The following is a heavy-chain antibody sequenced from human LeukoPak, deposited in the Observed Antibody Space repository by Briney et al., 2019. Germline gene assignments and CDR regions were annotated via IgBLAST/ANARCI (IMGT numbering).Heavy chain of an antibody. Sequence: KSSETLSVTCTVSGGSISSYYWSWIRQPAGKGLEWIGRIYTSGSTNYNPSLKSRVTISVDKSKNQFSLKLSSVTAADTAVYYCARYEVFGVVHHDAFDIWGQGAMVTVSS. D-gene: IGHD3-3*01. J-gene: IGHJ3*02. CDR2: IYTSGST. CDR3: ARYEVFGVVHHDAFDI. CDR1: GGSISSYY. V-gene: IGHV4-4*07.